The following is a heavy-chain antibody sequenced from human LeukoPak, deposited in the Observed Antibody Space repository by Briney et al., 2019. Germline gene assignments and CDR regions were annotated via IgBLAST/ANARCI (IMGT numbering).Heavy chain of an antibody. CDR2: ISYDGSNK. D-gene: IGHD3-22*01. Sequence: GGSLRLSCAASGFTFSSYAMHWVCQAPGKGLEWVAVISYDGSNKYYADSVKGRFTISRDNSKNTLYLQMNSLRAEDTAVYYCAREYYYDSSEAFDIWGQGTMVTVSS. J-gene: IGHJ3*02. V-gene: IGHV3-30-3*01. CDR3: AREYYYDSSEAFDI. CDR1: GFTFSSYA.